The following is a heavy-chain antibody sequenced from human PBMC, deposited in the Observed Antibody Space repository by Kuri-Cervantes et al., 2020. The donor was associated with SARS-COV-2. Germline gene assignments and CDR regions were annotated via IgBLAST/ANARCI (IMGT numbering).Heavy chain of an antibody. CDR2: IYYSGSV. CDR3: ARSAAAFYGMDV. CDR1: GDSISPYY. J-gene: IGHJ6*02. D-gene: IGHD2-2*01. Sequence: SETLSLTCSVSGDSISPYYWTWIRQPPGKGLEWIGHIYYSGSVNYNPSLMSRLTISVDKSKNQVSLKLTSATAADTAVYYCARSAAAFYGMDVWGQGTTVTVSS. V-gene: IGHV4-59*01.